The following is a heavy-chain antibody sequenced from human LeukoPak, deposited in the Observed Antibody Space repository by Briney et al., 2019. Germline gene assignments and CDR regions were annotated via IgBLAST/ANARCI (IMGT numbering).Heavy chain of an antibody. Sequence: NPSETLSLTCTVSGGSISSYYWSWIRQPAGKGLEWIGRIYTSGSTNYNPSLKSRVTMSVDTSKNQFSLKLSSVTAADTAVYYCASTLYSSGWYLFDYWGQGTLVTVSS. CDR2: IYTSGST. V-gene: IGHV4-4*07. D-gene: IGHD6-19*01. CDR1: GGSISSYY. J-gene: IGHJ4*02. CDR3: ASTLYSSGWYLFDY.